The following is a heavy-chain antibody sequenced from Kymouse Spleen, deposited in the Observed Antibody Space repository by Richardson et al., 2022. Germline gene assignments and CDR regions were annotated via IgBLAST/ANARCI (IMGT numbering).Heavy chain of an antibody. V-gene: IGHV4-61*01. D-gene: IGHD4-11,IGHD4-11*01. CDR2: IYYSGST. J-gene: IGHJ5*02. CDR1: GGSVSSGSYY. CDR3: ARDTTVTSAAGPNWFDP. Sequence: QVQLQESGPGLVKPSETLSLTCTVSGGSVSSGSYYWSWIRQPPGKGLEWIGYIYYSGSTNYNPSLKSRVTISVDTSKNQFSLKLSSVTAADTAVYYCARDTTVTSAAGPNWFDPWGQGTLVTVSS.